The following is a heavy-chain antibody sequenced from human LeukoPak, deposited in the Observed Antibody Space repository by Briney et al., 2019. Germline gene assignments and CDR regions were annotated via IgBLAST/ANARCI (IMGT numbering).Heavy chain of an antibody. CDR1: GFTFSDYG. J-gene: IGHJ5*01. CDR3: AKGGSPSHNWFNS. Sequence: GGSLRLSFAASGFTFSDYGMPWVPQAPGKGLNWVAFIRNDGSYEYYPDSVKGRFTISRDNSRNALFLQMNSLRAEDTAVYYCAKGGSPSHNWFNSWGQGTLVTVSS. D-gene: IGHD2-15*01. CDR2: IRNDGSYE. V-gene: IGHV3-30*02.